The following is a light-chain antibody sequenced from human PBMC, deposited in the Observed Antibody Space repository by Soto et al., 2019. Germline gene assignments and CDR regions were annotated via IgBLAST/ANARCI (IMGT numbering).Light chain of an antibody. J-gene: IGKJ2*01. CDR1: ESVNNY. Sequence: EVVLTQSPATLSLSPGERATLSCRASESVNNYLAWYQQKPGQAPRLLIYDASNRATGIPARFSGSGSGTDFTLTISSLEPEDFAVYFCQQRSNWPPHTFGLGTKLQI. CDR3: QQRSNWPPHT. CDR2: DAS. V-gene: IGKV3-11*01.